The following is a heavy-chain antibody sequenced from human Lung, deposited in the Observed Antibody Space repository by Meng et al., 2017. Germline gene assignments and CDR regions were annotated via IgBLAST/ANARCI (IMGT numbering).Heavy chain of an antibody. Sequence: VQLPQWGVVLLKPSEILSLTCVVSGGSFGDDYWSWIRQPPGKGVEWIGEINESGSTNYNPSLESRSSISVDTSQIYLSLKVSSVTAADSAVYYCARGTTTMAHDFDYWGQGTLVTVSS. CDR3: ARGTTTMAHDFDY. CDR2: INESGST. D-gene: IGHD4-11*01. J-gene: IGHJ4*02. V-gene: IGHV4-34*01. CDR1: GGSFGDDY.